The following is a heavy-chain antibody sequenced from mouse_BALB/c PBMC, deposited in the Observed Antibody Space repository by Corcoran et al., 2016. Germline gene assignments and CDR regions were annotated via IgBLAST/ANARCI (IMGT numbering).Heavy chain of an antibody. J-gene: IGHJ1*01. V-gene: IGHV1-9*01. CDR1: GFTFTSYW. Sequence: QVQLQQSGAELMKPGASVKISCKATGFTFTSYWIEWVKQRPGDGLEWIGEIFPRSGSTNYNENFKGKATFTADTSSNTAYMQLSSLTSEDSAVYYCSRNWDWFFGVWGAGTTVTVSS. D-gene: IGHD4-1*01. CDR2: IFPRSGST. CDR3: SRNWDWFFGV.